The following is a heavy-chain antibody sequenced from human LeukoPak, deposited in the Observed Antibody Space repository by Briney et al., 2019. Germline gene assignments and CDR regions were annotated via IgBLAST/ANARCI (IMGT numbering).Heavy chain of an antibody. V-gene: IGHV3-23*01. CDR2: ITGSGSRT. CDR3: AKIPGDSGWSNWFDP. Sequence: GGSLRLSCAASGFTFSSYAMTWVRQAPGKGLEWVSGITGSGSRTYYADSVKGRFTISRDNSKNTLYLQMNSLRAEDTAVYYCAKIPGDSGWSNWFDPWGQGTLVTVSS. D-gene: IGHD1-26*01. J-gene: IGHJ5*02. CDR1: GFTFSSYA.